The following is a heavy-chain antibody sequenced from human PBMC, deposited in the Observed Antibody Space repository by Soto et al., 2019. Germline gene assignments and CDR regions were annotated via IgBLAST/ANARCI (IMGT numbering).Heavy chain of an antibody. CDR2: IYWDDDK. CDR1: GFSLSTSGVG. V-gene: IGHV2-5*02. J-gene: IGHJ4*02. CDR3: AHSMTDDYGDYGVNYFDY. Sequence: QITLKESGPTLVKPTQTLTLTCTFSGFSLSTSGVGVGWIRQPPGKALEWLALIYWDDDKRYSPSLKSRLTITKDTYKNQVVLTMTNMDPVDTATYYCAHSMTDDYGDYGVNYFDYWGQGTLVTVAS. D-gene: IGHD4-17*01.